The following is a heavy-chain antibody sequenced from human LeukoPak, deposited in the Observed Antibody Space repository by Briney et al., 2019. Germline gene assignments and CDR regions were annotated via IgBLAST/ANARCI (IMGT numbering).Heavy chain of an antibody. CDR3: ARVQARRVVTTPTYFDY. CDR2: ISYRGST. CDR1: DRSFSRYY. J-gene: IGHJ4*02. Sequence: PKTLSLTYAFYDRSFSRYYWTWIRPPPGKGLDWIGYISYRGSTLYNASLKQRLTISAATSKHHLSLRLTSVTAEDTAVYYCARVQARRVVTTPTYFDYWGQGNLVTVSS. D-gene: IGHD2-21*02. V-gene: IGHV4-59*01.